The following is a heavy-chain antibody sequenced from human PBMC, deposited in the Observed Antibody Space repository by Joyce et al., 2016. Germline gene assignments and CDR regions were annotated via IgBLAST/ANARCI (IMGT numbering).Heavy chain of an antibody. CDR1: GYSFTDYY. D-gene: IGHD2-2*01. Sequence: QVQLVQSGAEVKKPGASVKVSCKASGYSFTDYYLHGVRQAPGQGPEWMGWIAPDSGDTNYAQKFQGRVTMTRDRSISTAYLELSRLRSDDTAVYYCATNIVVPPAIPDFWGQGTLVSVSS. V-gene: IGHV1-2*02. CDR2: IAPDSGDT. CDR3: ATNIVVPPAIPDF. J-gene: IGHJ4*02.